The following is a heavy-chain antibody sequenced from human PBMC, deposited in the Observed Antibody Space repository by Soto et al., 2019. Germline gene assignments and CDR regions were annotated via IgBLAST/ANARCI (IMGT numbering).Heavy chain of an antibody. D-gene: IGHD3-3*01. CDR1: GFTFSSYA. V-gene: IGHV3-23*01. CDR3: AKGGDFWSGHMFDY. CDR2: ISGSGGST. J-gene: IGHJ4*02. Sequence: EVQLLESGGGLVQPGGSLRLSCAASGFTFSSYAMNWVRQAPGKGLEWVSAISGSGGSTYYADSVKGRFTISRDNSKNTRYLQMNSLRAEGRAVYYYAKGGDFWSGHMFDYWGQGTLVTVSS.